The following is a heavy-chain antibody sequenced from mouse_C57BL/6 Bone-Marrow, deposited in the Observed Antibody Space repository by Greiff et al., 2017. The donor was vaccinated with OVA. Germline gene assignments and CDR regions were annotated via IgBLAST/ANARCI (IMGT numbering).Heavy chain of an antibody. CDR2: IDPNSGGT. Sequence: VQLQQPGAELVKPGASVKLSCKASGYTFTSYWMHWVKQRPGRGLEWIGRIDPNSGGTKYNEKFKGKATLTVDTSSSTAYMELNSLTSEDSAVYYCGFYYGSSYGYFDVWGTGTTVTVSS. CDR1: GYTFTSYW. CDR3: GFYYGSSYGYFDV. V-gene: IGHV1-62-3*01. D-gene: IGHD1-1*01. J-gene: IGHJ1*03.